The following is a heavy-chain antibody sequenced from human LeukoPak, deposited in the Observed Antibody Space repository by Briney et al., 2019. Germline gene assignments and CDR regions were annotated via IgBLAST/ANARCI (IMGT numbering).Heavy chain of an antibody. V-gene: IGHV4-59*08. CDR3: ARPTRYYYDSSGYSTGRYFDL. CDR2: IFYSGST. CDR1: GGSISSYD. J-gene: IGHJ2*01. Sequence: SETLSLTCTVSGGSISSYDWSWIRQPPGKGLEWIGSIFYSGSTNYNPSLKSRITISVDTSKNQFSLKLSSVTAADTAVYYCARPTRYYYDSSGYSTGRYFDLWGRGTLVTVSS. D-gene: IGHD3-22*01.